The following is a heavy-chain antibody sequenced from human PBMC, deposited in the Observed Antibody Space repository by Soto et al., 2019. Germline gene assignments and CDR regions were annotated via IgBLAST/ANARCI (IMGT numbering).Heavy chain of an antibody. D-gene: IGHD2-15*01. V-gene: IGHV4-59*08. CDR2: IYYSGST. Sequence: SETLSLTCTVSGGSISSYYWSWIRQPPGKGLEWIGYIYYSGSTNYNPSLKSRVTISVDTSKNQFSLKLSSVTAADTAVYYCASVASRPEYYFDYWGQGTLVTVSS. CDR3: ASVASRPEYYFDY. CDR1: GGSISSYY. J-gene: IGHJ4*02.